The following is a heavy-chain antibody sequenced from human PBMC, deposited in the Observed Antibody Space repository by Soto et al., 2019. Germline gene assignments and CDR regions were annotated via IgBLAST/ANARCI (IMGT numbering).Heavy chain of an antibody. J-gene: IGHJ6*04. D-gene: IGHD2-15*01. Sequence: GGSLRLSCVASGFSFSDYIMNWVRQAPGKGLEWISYISTSSSTIYYADSVRGRFTISRDNAKNSLYLQMNSLRAEDTAVYYCARDDVLCDGGRCYGVPLDVWGKGTTVTVSS. CDR3: ARDDVLCDGGRCYGVPLDV. CDR1: GFSFSDYI. V-gene: IGHV3-48*01. CDR2: ISTSSSTI.